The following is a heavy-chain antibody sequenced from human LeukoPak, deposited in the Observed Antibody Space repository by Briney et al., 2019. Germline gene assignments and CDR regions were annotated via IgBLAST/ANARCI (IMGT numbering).Heavy chain of an antibody. V-gene: IGHV4-34*01. J-gene: IGHJ4*02. CDR2: INHSGST. D-gene: IGHD5-12*01. CDR1: GGSFSGYY. Sequence: PSETLSLTCADYGGSFSGYYWSWIRQPPGKGLEWIGEINHSGSTNYNPSLKSRVTISVDTSKNQFSLKLSSVTAADTAVYYCARDFYSGYVEFDYWGQGTLVTVSS. CDR3: ARDFYSGYVEFDY.